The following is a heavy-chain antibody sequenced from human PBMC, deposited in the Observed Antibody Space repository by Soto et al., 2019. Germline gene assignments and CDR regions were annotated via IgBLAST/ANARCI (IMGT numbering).Heavy chain of an antibody. CDR2: ISWNSGSI. Sequence: GGSLRLSCAASGFTFDDYAMHWVRQAPGKGLEWVSGISWNSGSIGYADSVKGRFTISRDNAKNSLYQQMNSLRAEDTALYYCAKGQYYYGSGSKEKNWFDPWGQGTLVTVSS. J-gene: IGHJ5*02. CDR1: GFTFDDYA. CDR3: AKGQYYYGSGSKEKNWFDP. D-gene: IGHD3-10*01. V-gene: IGHV3-9*01.